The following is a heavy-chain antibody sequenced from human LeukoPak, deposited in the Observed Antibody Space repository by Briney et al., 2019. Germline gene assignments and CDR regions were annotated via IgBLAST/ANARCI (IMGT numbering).Heavy chain of an antibody. CDR1: GFTFSTYE. J-gene: IGHJ4*02. Sequence: GGSLRLSCAASGFTFSTYEMNWVRQAPGKGPEWVSYISGSATTIYYADSVKGRFTISRDNAKNSLYLQMNSLRADDSAVYYCARGVDYWGQGTLVTVSS. CDR2: ISGSATTI. CDR3: ARGVDY. V-gene: IGHV3-48*03.